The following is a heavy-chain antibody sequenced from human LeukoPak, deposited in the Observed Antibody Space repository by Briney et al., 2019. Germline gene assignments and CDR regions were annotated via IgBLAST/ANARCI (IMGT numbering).Heavy chain of an antibody. V-gene: IGHV1-3*01. Sequence: ASVKVSCKASGYTLTSYAMHWVRQAPGQRLEWMGWINAGNGNSKYSQKFQGRVTITRDTSASTAYMELRSLRSDDTAVYYCARVAIGYCSSTSCHPGGMDVWGQGTTVTVSS. CDR3: ARVAIGYCSSTSCHPGGMDV. J-gene: IGHJ6*02. CDR2: INAGNGNS. CDR1: GYTLTSYA. D-gene: IGHD2-2*01.